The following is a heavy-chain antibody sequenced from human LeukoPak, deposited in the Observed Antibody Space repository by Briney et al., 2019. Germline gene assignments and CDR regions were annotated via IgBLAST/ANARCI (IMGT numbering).Heavy chain of an antibody. CDR1: GYTFTSYG. J-gene: IGHJ6*03. D-gene: IGHD3-9*01. Sequence: ASVKVSCKASGYTFTSYGISWVRQAPGQGLEWMGWISAYNGNTNYAQKLQGRVTMTTDTSTSTAYMELRSLRSDDTAVYYCARIYYDILTGLTPYYYYYYMDVWGKGTTVTISS. CDR2: ISAYNGNT. CDR3: ARIYYDILTGLTPYYYYYYMDV. V-gene: IGHV1-18*01.